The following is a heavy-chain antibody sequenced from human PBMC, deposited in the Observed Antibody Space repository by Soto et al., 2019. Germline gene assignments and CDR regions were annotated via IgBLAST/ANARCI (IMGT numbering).Heavy chain of an antibody. CDR3: ATSVEPSSGWYADFDY. CDR1: GFTFSSYS. J-gene: IGHJ4*02. CDR2: ISSSSSTI. V-gene: IGHV3-48*02. D-gene: IGHD6-19*01. Sequence: EVQLVESGGGLVQPGGSLRLSCAASGFTFSSYSMNWVRQAPGKGLEWVSYISSSSSTIYYADSVKGRFTISRDNAKNSLYLQMNSRRDEDTAVYYCATSVEPSSGWYADFDYWGQGTLVTVSS.